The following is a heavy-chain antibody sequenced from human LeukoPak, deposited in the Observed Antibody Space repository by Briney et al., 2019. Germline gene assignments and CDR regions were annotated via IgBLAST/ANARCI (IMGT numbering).Heavy chain of an antibody. V-gene: IGHV1-69*04. D-gene: IGHD3-22*01. CDR1: GGTFSSYA. J-gene: IGHJ5*02. CDR3: ARAQGFYDSSGYYYFT. CDR2: IIPILGIA. Sequence: GASVKVSCKASGGTFSSYAISWVRQAPGQGLEWMGRIIPILGIANYAQKFQGRVTITADKSTSTAYMELSSLRSEDTAVYYCARAQGFYDSSGYYYFTWGQGTLVTVSS.